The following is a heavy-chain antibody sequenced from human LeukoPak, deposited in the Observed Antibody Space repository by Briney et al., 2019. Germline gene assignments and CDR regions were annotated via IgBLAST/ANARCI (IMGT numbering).Heavy chain of an antibody. V-gene: IGHV5-51*01. Sequence: GESLKISCKGSGYSFLSHWIGWVRQMPGKGLEWMGIIYPGDSDTRYNPSFQGLVTISADKSISTAYLQWSSLKASDTAMYYCARHASPYSSNYYFDYWGQGALVTVSS. CDR2: IYPGDSDT. CDR1: GYSFLSHW. J-gene: IGHJ4*02. D-gene: IGHD6-13*01. CDR3: ARHASPYSSNYYFDY.